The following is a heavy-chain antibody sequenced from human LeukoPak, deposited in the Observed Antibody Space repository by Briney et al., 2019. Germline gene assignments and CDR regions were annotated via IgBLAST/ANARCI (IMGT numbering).Heavy chain of an antibody. J-gene: IGHJ6*03. CDR2: ISAYNGNT. CDR1: GYTFTSYG. CDR3: ARSSGRSPNREYMDV. Sequence: ASVKVSCKASGYTFTSYGISWVRQAPGQGLEWMGWISAYNGNTNYAQKFQGRVTMTRDTSTSTVYMELSSLRSEDTAVYYCARSSGRSPNREYMDVWGKGTTVTVSS. V-gene: IGHV1-18*01. D-gene: IGHD1-14*01.